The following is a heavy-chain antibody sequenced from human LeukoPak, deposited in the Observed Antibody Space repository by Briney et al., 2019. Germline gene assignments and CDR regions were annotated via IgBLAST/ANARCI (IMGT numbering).Heavy chain of an antibody. CDR1: GFTFRTYW. CDR3: ARGLTVAGTAIFDY. Sequence: GGSLRLSCAASGFTFRTYWMSWVRQAPGKGLEWVANIKQDESEKYYMGSVEGRFTIPRDNAKNSLYLQMDSLRAEDTAVYYCARGLTVAGTAIFDYWGQGTLVTVSS. D-gene: IGHD6-19*01. J-gene: IGHJ4*02. V-gene: IGHV3-7*03. CDR2: IKQDESEK.